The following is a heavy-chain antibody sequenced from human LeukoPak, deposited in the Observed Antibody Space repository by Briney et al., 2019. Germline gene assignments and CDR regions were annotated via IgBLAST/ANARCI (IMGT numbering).Heavy chain of an antibody. CDR2: INHSGST. J-gene: IGHJ4*02. Sequence: SETLSLTCAVYGGSFSGYYWSWIRQPPGKGLEWIGEINHSGSTNYNPSLKSRVSISVDTSKKQFSLKLSSVTAADTAVYYCARGTFSSGADGFDYWGQGTLVTVSS. D-gene: IGHD6-19*01. CDR1: GGSFSGYY. CDR3: ARGTFSSGADGFDY. V-gene: IGHV4-34*01.